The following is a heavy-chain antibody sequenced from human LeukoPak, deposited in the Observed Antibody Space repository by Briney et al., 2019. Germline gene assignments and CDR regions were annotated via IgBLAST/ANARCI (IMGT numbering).Heavy chain of an antibody. V-gene: IGHV3-21*01. CDR2: ISSSGTYI. CDR1: GFTFNNYR. Sequence: PGGSLRLSCAASGFTFNNYRMNWVRQAPGKGLGWVSSISSSGTYIYYADSVKGRFTISRDNAKNSLYLQMNSLRAEDTAVYYCARDRCSGGICYSFDQWGQGTLVTVSS. D-gene: IGHD2-15*01. J-gene: IGHJ4*02. CDR3: ARDRCSGGICYSFDQ.